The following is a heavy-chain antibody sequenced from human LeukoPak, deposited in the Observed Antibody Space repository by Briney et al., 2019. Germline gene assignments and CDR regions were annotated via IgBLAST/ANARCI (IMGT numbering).Heavy chain of an antibody. D-gene: IGHD5/OR15-5a*01. V-gene: IGHV3-23*01. CDR1: GLTFSGYA. J-gene: IGHJ4*02. CDR3: ARLQGVSTFDY. CDR2: ISGSGVST. Sequence: GGSLRLSCAASGLTFSGYAMTWVRQAPGQGLEWVSTISGSGVSTYYADSVKGRFTISRDNSENTLYLQLNSLRTEDTAIYYCARLQGVSTFDYWGQGTLVTVSS.